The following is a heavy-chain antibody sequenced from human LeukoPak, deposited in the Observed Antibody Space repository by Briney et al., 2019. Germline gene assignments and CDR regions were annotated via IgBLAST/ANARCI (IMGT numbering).Heavy chain of an antibody. Sequence: PSETLSLTCTVSGGSISSYYWSGIRQPPGKGLEWIGYIYYSGSTNYNPSLKSRVTISVDTSKNQFSLKLSSVTAADTAVYYCARSGYSYGLWYFDLWGRGTLVTVSS. V-gene: IGHV4-59*01. CDR2: IYYSGST. J-gene: IGHJ2*01. CDR3: ARSGYSYGLWYFDL. CDR1: GGSISSYY. D-gene: IGHD5-18*01.